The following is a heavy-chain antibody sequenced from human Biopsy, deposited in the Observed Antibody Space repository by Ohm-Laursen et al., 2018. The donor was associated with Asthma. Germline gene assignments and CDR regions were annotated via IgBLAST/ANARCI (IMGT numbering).Heavy chain of an antibody. CDR2: IYSGGTS. CDR1: Y. J-gene: IGHJ4*02. CDR3: ARGDSSGWSHYYFDY. Sequence: YWSWLRQPPGKGLEWVSVIYSGGTSHTADSVRGRFTISRDFSKNTLHLQMHSLRVEDTAVYYCARGDSSGWSHYYFDYWGQGTLVTVSS. V-gene: IGHV3-53*01. D-gene: IGHD6-19*01.